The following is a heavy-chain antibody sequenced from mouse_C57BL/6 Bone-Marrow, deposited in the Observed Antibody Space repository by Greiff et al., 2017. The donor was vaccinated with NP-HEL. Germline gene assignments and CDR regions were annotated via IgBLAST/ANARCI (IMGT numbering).Heavy chain of an antibody. V-gene: IGHV14-4*01. CDR1: GFNIKDDY. CDR2: IDPENGDT. Sequence: EVQLQQSGAELVRPGASVKLSCTASGFNIKDDYMHWVQQRPEQGLEWIGWIDPENGDTEYASKFQGKATITADTSSNTAYLQLSSLTSEDTAVYYCTTYGSSRYYFDYWGQGTTLTVSS. J-gene: IGHJ2*01. CDR3: TTYGSSRYYFDY. D-gene: IGHD1-1*01.